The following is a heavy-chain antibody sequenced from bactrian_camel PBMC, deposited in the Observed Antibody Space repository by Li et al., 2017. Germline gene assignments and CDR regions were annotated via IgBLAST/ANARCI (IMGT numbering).Heavy chain of an antibody. J-gene: IGHJ4*01. D-gene: IGHD6*01. Sequence: VQLVESGGGSVQAGGSLRLSCAASGRTYSKWCMGWFRRLPGQEREGVAAIAGDGRTDYADSVKGRFTISQDSARNTVYLQMNNLQPEDTATNYCAEGRGSRGEHCYSLNYWGQGTQVTVS. CDR2: IAGDGRT. CDR1: GRTYSKWC. V-gene: IGHV3S53*01. CDR3: AEGRGSRGEHCYSLNY.